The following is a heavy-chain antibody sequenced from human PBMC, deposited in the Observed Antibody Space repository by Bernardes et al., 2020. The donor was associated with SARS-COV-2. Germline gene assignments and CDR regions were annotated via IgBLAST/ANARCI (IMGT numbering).Heavy chain of an antibody. D-gene: IGHD3-22*01. CDR3: ARDSPAELNDSGFHY. CDR2: IKEDGSEK. J-gene: IGHJ4*02. CDR1: GFSLSRYW. V-gene: IGHV3-7*01. Sequence: GGSLRLSREASGFSLSRYWMSWVRQAPGKGLEWVANIKEDGSEKNYVDSVKGRFTISRDNAKNLLYLHMSSLRAEDTAVYYCARDSPAELNDSGFHYWGQGTLVTVSS.